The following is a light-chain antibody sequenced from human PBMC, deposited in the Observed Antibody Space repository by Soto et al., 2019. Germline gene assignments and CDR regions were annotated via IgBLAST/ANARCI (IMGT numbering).Light chain of an antibody. Sequence: QSVLTQPPSASGTPGQRVTISCSGSSSNIGSNTVNWYQQLPGTAPKLLIYSNNQRPSGVPDRFSASKSGASASLAISGLQSEDEADYHCAAWDDSLNGRYVFGPGTKLTVL. CDR3: AAWDDSLNGRYV. J-gene: IGLJ1*01. V-gene: IGLV1-44*01. CDR2: SNN. CDR1: SSNIGSNT.